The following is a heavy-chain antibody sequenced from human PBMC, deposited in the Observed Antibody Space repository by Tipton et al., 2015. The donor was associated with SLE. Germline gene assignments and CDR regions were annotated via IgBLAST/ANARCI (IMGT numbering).Heavy chain of an antibody. V-gene: IGHV4-34*01. J-gene: IGHJ6*03. CDR3: ARESGIAARPLPSYYYYYMDV. D-gene: IGHD6-6*01. Sequence: TLSLTCAVYGGSFSGYYWSWIRQPPGKGLEWIGEINHSGSTNYNPSLKSRVTISVDTSKNQFSLKLSSVTAADTAVYYCARESGIAARPLPSYYYYYMDVWGKGTTVTVSS. CDR2: INHSGST. CDR1: GGSFSGYY.